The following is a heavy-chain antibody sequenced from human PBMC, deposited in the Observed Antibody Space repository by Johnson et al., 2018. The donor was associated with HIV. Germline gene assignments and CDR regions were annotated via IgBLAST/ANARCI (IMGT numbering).Heavy chain of an antibody. CDR3: AKDVAVAAPGAFDI. V-gene: IGHV3-30*04. D-gene: IGHD6-19*01. CDR1: GFTFSTYT. J-gene: IGHJ3*02. CDR2: ISYDGSNK. Sequence: QVQLVESGGGVVQPGRSLRLFCAVSGFTFSTYTMHWVRQAPGKGLEWVAVISYDGSNKYYADYVKGRFTISRDISKSTLYLQMNSLRAEDTAVYYCAKDVAVAAPGAFDIWGQGTMVTVSS.